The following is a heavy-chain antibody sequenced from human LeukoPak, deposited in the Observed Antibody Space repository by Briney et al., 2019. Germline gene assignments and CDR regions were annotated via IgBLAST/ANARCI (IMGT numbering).Heavy chain of an antibody. D-gene: IGHD1-26*01. J-gene: IGHJ4*02. Sequence: SETLSLTCTVSGGSISGYYWTWIRQPAGKGLEWIGRIYTSGSTNYNPSLKSRVTMSVDTSKNQFSLKLSSVTAADTAVYYYARELRGVGARSLDYWGQGTLVTVSS. CDR2: IYTSGST. CDR1: GGSISGYY. V-gene: IGHV4-4*07. CDR3: ARELRGVGARSLDY.